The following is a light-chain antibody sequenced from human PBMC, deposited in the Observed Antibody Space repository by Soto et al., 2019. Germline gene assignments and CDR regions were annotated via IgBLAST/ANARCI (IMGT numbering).Light chain of an antibody. V-gene: IGKV1-9*01. CDR2: AAS. Sequence: DIQLTQSPSFLSAAVGDRVTITCRASQGISSYLAWYQQKPGKAPKLLIYAASTWQSGVPSRFSGSGSGTEFTLTISSLQPEDFATYYCQQLNSYPLPFGGGTKVEIK. CDR1: QGISSY. J-gene: IGKJ4*01. CDR3: QQLNSYPLP.